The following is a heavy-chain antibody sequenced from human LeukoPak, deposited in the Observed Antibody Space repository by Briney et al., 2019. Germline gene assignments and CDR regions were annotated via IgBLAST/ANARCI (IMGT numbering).Heavy chain of an antibody. Sequence: SETLSLTCTVSGYSISNGYYWGWIRQPPGTGLEWIGSIYHSGSTYYNPSLKSRVTISVDTSKNQFSLKLSSVTAADTAVYYCAREGWELLGGAFDIWGQGTMVTVSS. D-gene: IGHD1-26*01. V-gene: IGHV4-38-2*02. CDR1: GYSISNGYY. CDR2: IYHSGST. CDR3: AREGWELLGGAFDI. J-gene: IGHJ3*02.